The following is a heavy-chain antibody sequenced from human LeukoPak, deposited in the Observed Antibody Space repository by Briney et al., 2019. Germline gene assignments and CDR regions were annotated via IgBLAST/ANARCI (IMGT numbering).Heavy chain of an antibody. CDR1: GFTFSNYG. CDR2: ISSDGSKN. Sequence: GGSLRLSCAASGFTFSNYGMHWVRQTPGKGLEWVALISSDGSKNIYADSVKGRFTISRDNSKNTVYLQMNSLRAEDTAVYYCVKGLVGYCSGGSCSGMDVWGQGTTVTVSS. CDR3: VKGLVGYCSGGSCSGMDV. J-gene: IGHJ6*02. V-gene: IGHV3-30*18. D-gene: IGHD2-15*01.